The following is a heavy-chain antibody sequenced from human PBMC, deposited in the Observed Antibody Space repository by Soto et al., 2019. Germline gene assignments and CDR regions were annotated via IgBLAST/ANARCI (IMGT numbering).Heavy chain of an antibody. D-gene: IGHD3-9*01. J-gene: IGHJ4*02. Sequence: QVQLQESGPGLVKPSETLSLRCTVSGGSVSSGSYYWTWIRQPPGKGLEWIGYIYYSGSANYNPSLKSRVTISVDTSKNQFSLRLSSLTAADTAVYYCGRDYYDVLTRYHGGTDYWGQGTLVTVSS. CDR1: GGSVSSGSYY. CDR2: IYYSGSA. V-gene: IGHV4-61*01. CDR3: GRDYYDVLTRYHGGTDY.